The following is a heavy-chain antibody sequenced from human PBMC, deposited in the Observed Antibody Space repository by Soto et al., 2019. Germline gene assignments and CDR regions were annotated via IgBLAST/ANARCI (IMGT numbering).Heavy chain of an antibody. Sequence: GGSLRLSCAASGFTFRNYWMHWVRQAPGKGLVWVSRINRDGSSTSYADSVKGRVTISRDTAKNTLYLQMNSLRAEDTAVYFCARDPIPVPMYYFDYWGQGSLVTVSS. J-gene: IGHJ4*02. CDR1: GFTFRNYW. V-gene: IGHV3-74*01. D-gene: IGHD6-19*01. CDR2: INRDGSST. CDR3: ARDPIPVPMYYFDY.